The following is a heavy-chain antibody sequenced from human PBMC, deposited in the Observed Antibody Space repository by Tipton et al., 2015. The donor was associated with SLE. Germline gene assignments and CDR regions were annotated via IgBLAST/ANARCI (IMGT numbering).Heavy chain of an antibody. D-gene: IGHD5-12*01. CDR1: GASIRSISGFIYY. J-gene: IGHJ1*01. V-gene: IGHV4-39*01. CDR3: ATNGHGETYEFFTEYLRH. CDR2: ILHSGSS. Sequence: TLSLTCSVSGASIRSISGFIYYWGWVRQPPGKGPEWIGSILHSGSSYYNPSLNSRVSMSVDTSKNQFSLRLSSVTAADTAVYYCATNGHGETYEFFTEYLRHWGQGTLVTVSS.